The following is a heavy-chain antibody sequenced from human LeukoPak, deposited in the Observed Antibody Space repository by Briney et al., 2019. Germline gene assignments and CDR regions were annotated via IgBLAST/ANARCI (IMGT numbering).Heavy chain of an antibody. J-gene: IGHJ6*03. CDR2: ISGSGGST. CDR3: AKSCSSTSCYVGYYYYYMDV. V-gene: IGHV3-23*01. D-gene: IGHD2-2*01. CDR1: GFTFSSYA. Sequence: GGSLRLSCAASGFTFSSYAMSWVRQAPGKGLEWVSAISGSGGSTYYADFVKGRFTISRDNSKNTLYLQMNSLRAEDTAVYYCAKSCSSTSCYVGYYYYYMDVWGKGTTVTVSS.